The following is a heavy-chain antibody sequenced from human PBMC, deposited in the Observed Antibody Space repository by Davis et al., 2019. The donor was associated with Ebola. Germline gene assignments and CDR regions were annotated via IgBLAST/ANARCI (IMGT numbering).Heavy chain of an antibody. J-gene: IGHJ6*02. D-gene: IGHD3-10*01. CDR2: IGSDSGT. Sequence: PGGSLRLSCAASGFTFSNYAMSWVRQAPGMGLEWVSGIGSDSGTHYAHSVKGRFTISRDDSKNTLYLQMNSLRAEDTAVYYCAKDMDPLGRGYYYNYGMDVWGQGTTVTVSS. V-gene: IGHV3-23*01. CDR3: AKDMDPLGRGYYYNYGMDV. CDR1: GFTFSNYA.